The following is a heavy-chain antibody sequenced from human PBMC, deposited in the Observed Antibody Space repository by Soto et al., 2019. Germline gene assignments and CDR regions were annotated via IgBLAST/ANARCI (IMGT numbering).Heavy chain of an antibody. D-gene: IGHD1-26*01. J-gene: IGHJ6*02. CDR3: ARDVSGSYHVGMDV. CDR1: GYSISSSNW. V-gene: IGHV4-28*03. CDR2: IYYSGTT. Sequence: SETLSLTCAVSGYSISSSNWWGWIRQPPGKGLEWIGYIYYSGTTYYNPSLKSRVTISVDTSKNQFSLKLSSVTAVDTAVYYCARDVSGSYHVGMDVWGQGTTVTVSS.